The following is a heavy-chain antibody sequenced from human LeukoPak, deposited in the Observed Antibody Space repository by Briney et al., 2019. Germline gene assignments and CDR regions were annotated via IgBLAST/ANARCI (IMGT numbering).Heavy chain of an antibody. Sequence: GGSLRLSCAASGFTFSSYAMNWVRLSAGKGLEWVSAITDNGNTTYYADSVKGRFTISRDNSKNTRYLQMNSLRAEDTAVYYCATLRLSDHFDYWGQGTLVTVSS. V-gene: IGHV3-23*05. D-gene: IGHD2-15*01. J-gene: IGHJ4*02. CDR2: ITDNGNTT. CDR3: ATLRLSDHFDY. CDR1: GFTFSSYA.